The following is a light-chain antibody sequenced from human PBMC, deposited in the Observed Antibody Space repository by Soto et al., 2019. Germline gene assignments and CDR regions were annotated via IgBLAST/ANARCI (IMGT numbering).Light chain of an antibody. CDR2: NAS. J-gene: IGKJ2*03. CDR3: QQTYRTLDS. CDR1: RSVSNY. V-gene: IGKV1-39*01. Sequence: DIQMTQSPSSLSASVGDRVTITCRASRSVSNYLNWYQERPGKPPKLLIHNASTLQSGVPSRFSGSGSGTDFTLTISSLQPEDFATYYCQQTYRTLDSFGQGTKLEIK.